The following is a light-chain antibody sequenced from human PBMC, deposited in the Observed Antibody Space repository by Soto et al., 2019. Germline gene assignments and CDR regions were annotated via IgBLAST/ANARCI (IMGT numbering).Light chain of an antibody. J-gene: IGKJ3*01. Sequence: ETVLTQSPATFSVSPGERATLSCRASQSIGSNLAWYQQRPGQPPRLLIYGASTRATGVPARFSGSGSGTEFTLTINSLQSEDFALYYCQQYNKWPLFTFGPGIKVDIK. V-gene: IGKV3-15*01. CDR3: QQYNKWPLFT. CDR1: QSIGSN. CDR2: GAS.